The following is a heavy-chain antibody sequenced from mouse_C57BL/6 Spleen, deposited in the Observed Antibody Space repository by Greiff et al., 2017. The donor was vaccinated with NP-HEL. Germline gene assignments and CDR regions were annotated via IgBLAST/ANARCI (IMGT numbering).Heavy chain of an antibody. V-gene: IGHV5-4*01. CDR2: ISDGGSYT. J-gene: IGHJ1*03. D-gene: IGHD1-1*01. CDR3: ARAYGSSYWYFDV. CDR1: GFTFSSYA. Sequence: VQLVKSGGGLVKPGGSLKLSCAASGFTFSSYAMSWVRQTPEKRLEWVATISDGGSYTYYPDNVKGRFTISRDNAKNNPYLQMSHLKSEDTAMYYCARAYGSSYWYFDVWGTGTTVTVSS.